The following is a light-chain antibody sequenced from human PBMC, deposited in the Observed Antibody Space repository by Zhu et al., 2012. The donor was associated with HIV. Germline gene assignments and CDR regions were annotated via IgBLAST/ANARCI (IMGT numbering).Light chain of an antibody. J-gene: IGKJ2*01. CDR3: LQSYSTPYT. CDR1: QTVGQY. Sequence: DIQMTQSPSSLSVSVGDRVTITCRASQTVGQYLHWYQQKSGKAPKLLIYGTSNLQSGVPSRFSASGFGTDFTLTISSLQPEDFAVYCCLQSYSTPYTFGQGTNLESK. V-gene: IGKV1-39*01. CDR2: GTS.